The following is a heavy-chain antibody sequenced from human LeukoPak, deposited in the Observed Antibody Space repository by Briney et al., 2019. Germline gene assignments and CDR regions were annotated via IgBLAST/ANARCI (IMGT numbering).Heavy chain of an antibody. CDR3: AHSPPYDWGSYREFDY. CDR1: GFSLSTSLVG. J-gene: IGHJ4*02. D-gene: IGHD3-16*02. Sequence: SAPTLLNTTQTLTLTCTFAGFSLSTSLVGGGWIRQAPGKALEWLALIFWDDDKRYSPSLKSRLTITKDTSTNQVVLTMTNMDPVDTATYYCAHSPPYDWGSYREFDYWGQGTLVTVSS. V-gene: IGHV2-5*02. CDR2: IFWDDDK.